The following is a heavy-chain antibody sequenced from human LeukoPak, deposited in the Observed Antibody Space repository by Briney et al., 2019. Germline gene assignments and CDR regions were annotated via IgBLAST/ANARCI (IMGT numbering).Heavy chain of an antibody. Sequence: SETLSLTCTVSGGSISSYYWSWIRQPPGKGLEGIGYIYYSGSTNYNPSLKSRVTISVDTSKNQFSLKLSSVTAADTAVYYCARRHCSGGSCYPENWFDPWGQGTLVTVSS. CDR1: GGSISSYY. J-gene: IGHJ5*02. D-gene: IGHD2-15*01. CDR3: ARRHCSGGSCYPENWFDP. V-gene: IGHV4-59*08. CDR2: IYYSGST.